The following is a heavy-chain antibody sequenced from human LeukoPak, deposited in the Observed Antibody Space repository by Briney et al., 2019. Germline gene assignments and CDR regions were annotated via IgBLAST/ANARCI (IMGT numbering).Heavy chain of an antibody. CDR2: IYYSGST. CDR3: ARSERYNSGWYYYFDY. Sequence: SETLSLTCTVSVGSISTYYWSWIRQPPGKGLEWIGYIYYSGSTNYNPSLKSRVTISVDTSKNQFSLNLSSVTAADTAVYYCARSERYNSGWYYYFDYWGQGTLVTVSS. D-gene: IGHD6-19*01. V-gene: IGHV4-59*01. CDR1: VGSISTYY. J-gene: IGHJ4*02.